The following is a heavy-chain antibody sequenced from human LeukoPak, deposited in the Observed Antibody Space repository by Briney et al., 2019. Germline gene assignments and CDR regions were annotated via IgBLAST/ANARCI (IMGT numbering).Heavy chain of an antibody. CDR3: ARDPGPTTTGDY. J-gene: IGHJ4*02. CDR1: GGTFSSYA. D-gene: IGHD4-17*01. CDR2: IIPIFGTA. Sequence: SVKVSCKASGGTFSSYAISWVRQAPGQGLEWMGGIIPIFGTANYAQRFQGRVTITADESTSTAYMELSSLRSEDTAVYYCARDPGPTTTGDYWGQGTLVTVSS. V-gene: IGHV1-69*13.